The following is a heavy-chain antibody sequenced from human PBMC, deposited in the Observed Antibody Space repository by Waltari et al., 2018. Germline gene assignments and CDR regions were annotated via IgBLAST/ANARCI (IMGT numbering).Heavy chain of an antibody. CDR1: GGSISSGGYY. Sequence: QVQLQESGPGLVKPSQTLSLTCTVSGGSISSGGYYWSWIRQHPGKGLEWIGYIYYSGSTYYNPSLKSRVTISVDTSKNQFSLKLSSVTAADTAVYYCARDGATMVRGVIITHDAFDIWGQGTMVTVSS. CDR2: IYYSGST. CDR3: ARDGATMVRGVIITHDAFDI. J-gene: IGHJ3*02. D-gene: IGHD3-10*01. V-gene: IGHV4-31*03.